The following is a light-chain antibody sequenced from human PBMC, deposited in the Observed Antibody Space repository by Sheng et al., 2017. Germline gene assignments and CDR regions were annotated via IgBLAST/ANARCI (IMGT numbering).Light chain of an antibody. V-gene: IGLV3-1*01. CDR3: QAWDSSTAGVX. CDR1: MLGDKY. Sequence: SYELTQPPSVSVSPGQTGSITCSGDMLGDKYASWYQQKAGQSPVLVIYQDTKRPSGIPERFSGSSSGNTATLTISGTQTMDEADYYCQAWDSSTAGVXFGGGTKLTVL. CDR2: QDT. J-gene: IGLJ3*02.